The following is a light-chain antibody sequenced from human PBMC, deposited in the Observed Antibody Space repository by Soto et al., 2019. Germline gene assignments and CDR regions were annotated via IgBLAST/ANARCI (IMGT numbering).Light chain of an antibody. CDR1: QDISNY. CDR3: QQYDNLPPLT. CDR2: DAS. J-gene: IGKJ4*01. V-gene: IGKV1-33*01. Sequence: DIQMTQSPSSLSASVGDRVTITCQASQDISNYLNWYQQKPGKAPKLLIYDASNLETGVPSRFSGSGSGTDFTLPISRLQPEDIATYYCQQYDNLPPLTFGGGTKVEIK.